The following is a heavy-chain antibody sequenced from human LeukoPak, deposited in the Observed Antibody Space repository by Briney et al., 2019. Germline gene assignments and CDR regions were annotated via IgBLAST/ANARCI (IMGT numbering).Heavy chain of an antibody. Sequence: SVKVSCKASGYTFTGYYMHWVRQAPGQGLEWMGGIIPIFGTANYAQKFQGRVTITADESTSTAYMELSSLRSEDTAVYYCASGGLTVTTYYYYYGMDVWGQGTTVTVSS. CDR1: GYTFTGYY. J-gene: IGHJ6*02. V-gene: IGHV1-69*13. CDR3: ASGGLTVTTYYYYYGMDV. CDR2: IIPIFGTA. D-gene: IGHD4-11*01.